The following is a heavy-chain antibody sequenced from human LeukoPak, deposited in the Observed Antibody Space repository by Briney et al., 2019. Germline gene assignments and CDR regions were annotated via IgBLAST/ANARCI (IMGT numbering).Heavy chain of an antibody. CDR3: ARSTQWELLRYFDY. V-gene: IGHV5-51*01. J-gene: IGHJ4*02. D-gene: IGHD1-26*01. Sequence: GESLEISCKGSGYSFTSYWIGWVRQMPGKGLEWMGIIYPGDSDTRYSPSFQGQVTISADKSINTAYLQWNSLKASDTALYYCARSTQWELLRYFDYWGQGTLVTVSS. CDR1: GYSFTSYW. CDR2: IYPGDSDT.